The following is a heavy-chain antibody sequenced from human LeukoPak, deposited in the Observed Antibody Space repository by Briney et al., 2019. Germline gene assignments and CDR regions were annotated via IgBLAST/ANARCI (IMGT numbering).Heavy chain of an antibody. D-gene: IGHD1-26*01. CDR1: GFTFSSYG. V-gene: IGHV3-30*02. Sequence: PGGSLRLSCAASGFTFSSYGMHWVRQAPGKGLEWVAFIRYDGSNEHYADSVKGRFSISRDNSKNTVYLQMNSLRAEDTAVYYCAKESGDHFEAFDIWGQGTMVTVSS. CDR2: IRYDGSNE. CDR3: AKESGDHFEAFDI. J-gene: IGHJ3*02.